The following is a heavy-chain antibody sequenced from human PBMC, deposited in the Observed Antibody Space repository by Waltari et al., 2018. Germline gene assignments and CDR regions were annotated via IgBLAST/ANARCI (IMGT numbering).Heavy chain of an antibody. Sequence: QVQLQQWGAGLLKPSETLSLTCAVYGGSFSGYYWSWIRQPPGKGLEWIGEINHSGSTNYNPSLKSRVTISVDTSKNQFSLKLSSVTAADTAVYYCARGQQWLGEGNFDYWGQGTLVTVSS. D-gene: IGHD6-19*01. V-gene: IGHV4-34*01. CDR1: GGSFSGYY. CDR2: INHSGST. CDR3: ARGQQWLGEGNFDY. J-gene: IGHJ4*02.